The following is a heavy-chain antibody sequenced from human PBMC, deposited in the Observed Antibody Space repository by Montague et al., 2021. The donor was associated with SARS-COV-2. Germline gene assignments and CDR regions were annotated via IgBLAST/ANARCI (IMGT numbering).Heavy chain of an antibody. CDR3: VRDTGSVQVGFDA. J-gene: IGHJ4*02. CDR2: TNYMSKWTS. D-gene: IGHD2-8*02. Sequence: CAISGDTVWSNTAAWNWIRQSPSGGLEWLGRTNYMSKWTSDYATSVEGRISIDPDTSKNQVFLHLSSVTPEDTGVYYCVRDTGSVQVGFDAWGQGTLVTVSS. V-gene: IGHV6-1*01. CDR1: GDTVWSNTAA.